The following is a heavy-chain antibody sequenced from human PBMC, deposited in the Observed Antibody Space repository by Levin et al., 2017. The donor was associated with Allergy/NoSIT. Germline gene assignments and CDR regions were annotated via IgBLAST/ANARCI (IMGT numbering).Heavy chain of an antibody. Sequence: TGESLKISCKASGYTFSNYGISWVRQAPGQGLEWMGLISAYNADTNYAQKFQGRVTMTKDTSTNTAYMELRSLRSDDTAVYYCARDDSSGYNPDYWGQGTLVTVSS. J-gene: IGHJ4*02. CDR1: GYTFSNYG. CDR3: ARDDSSGYNPDY. CDR2: ISAYNADT. V-gene: IGHV1-18*01. D-gene: IGHD3-22*01.